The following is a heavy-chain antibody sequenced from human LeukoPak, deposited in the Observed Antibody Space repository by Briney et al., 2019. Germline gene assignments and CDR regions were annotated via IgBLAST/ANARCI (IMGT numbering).Heavy chain of an antibody. V-gene: IGHV3-74*01. CDR3: AKARLRFLECPIDY. CDR2: INDDGSDT. J-gene: IGHJ4*02. CDR1: GFTFKLYW. D-gene: IGHD3-3*01. Sequence: GGSLRLSCAASGFTFKLYWMHWVRHVPGKRPVWVSRINDDGSDTIYADSVRGRFTISRDDAKNTVYLQMNSLRAEDTAVYYCAKARLRFLECPIDYWGQGTLVTVSS.